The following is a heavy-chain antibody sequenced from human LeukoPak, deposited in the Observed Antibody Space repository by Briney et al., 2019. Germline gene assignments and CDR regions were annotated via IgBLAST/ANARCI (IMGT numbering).Heavy chain of an antibody. CDR3: AKGMSIAAALGGYFDY. CDR2: ISGSGGST. Sequence: GGSLRLSCAASGFTFSSYAMSWVRQAPGKGLEWVSAISGSGGSTYYADSVKGRFTISRDNSKNTLYLQMNSLRAEDTAVYYCAKGMSIAAALGGYFDYWGQGTLVTVSS. V-gene: IGHV3-23*01. D-gene: IGHD6-13*01. CDR1: GFTFSSYA. J-gene: IGHJ4*02.